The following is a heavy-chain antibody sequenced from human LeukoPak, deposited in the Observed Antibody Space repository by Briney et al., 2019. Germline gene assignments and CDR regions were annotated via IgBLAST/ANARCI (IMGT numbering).Heavy chain of an antibody. CDR3: ARDPGHSYGAPFDY. V-gene: IGHV4-61*02. Sequence: SATLSLTCTVPGGSISSGSYYWRWIRQPAGKGLGWIGRIYTSGSTKYNPSLKSRVTISVDMSKNQFSLKLSSVTAADTAVYYCARDPGHSYGAPFDYCGQGTLVTVSS. D-gene: IGHD5-18*01. CDR1: GGSISSGSYY. CDR2: IYTSGST. J-gene: IGHJ4*02.